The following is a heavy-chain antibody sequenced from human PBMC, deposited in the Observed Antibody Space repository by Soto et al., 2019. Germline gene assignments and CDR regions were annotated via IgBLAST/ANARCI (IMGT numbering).Heavy chain of an antibody. V-gene: IGHV1-3*01. J-gene: IGHJ4*02. D-gene: IGHD3-3*01. CDR3: ARDQEWLLSRYFDY. Sequence: ASVQVSCKASGYTFTSYAMHWVRQDPGQRLEWMGWIDAGNGNTKYSQKFQGRVTITRDTSASTAYMELSSLRSEDTAVYYCARDQEWLLSRYFDYWGQGTLVTVSS. CDR2: IDAGNGNT. CDR1: GYTFTSYA.